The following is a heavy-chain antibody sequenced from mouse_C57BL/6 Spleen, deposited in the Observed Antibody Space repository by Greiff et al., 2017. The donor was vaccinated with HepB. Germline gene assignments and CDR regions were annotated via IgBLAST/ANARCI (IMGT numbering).Heavy chain of an antibody. V-gene: IGHV6-6*01. CDR2: IRNKANNHAT. CDR3: SRAHGCDKGYYFDD. Sequence: EVQGVESGGGLVQPGGSMKLSCAASGFTFSDAWMDWVRQSPEKGLEWVADIRNKANNHATYYAESVKGRFTISRDDSKSSVYLQMNSLRAEDTDIYDCSRAHGCDKGYYFDDWGQGTTLTVAS. J-gene: IGHJ2*01. CDR1: GFTFSDAW. D-gene: IGHD2-2*01.